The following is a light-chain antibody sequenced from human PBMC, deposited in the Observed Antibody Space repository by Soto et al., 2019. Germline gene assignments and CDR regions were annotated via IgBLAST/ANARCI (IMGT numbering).Light chain of an antibody. J-gene: IGKJ1*01. Sequence: AIQVTQSPSSLSASVGDRVTISCRASQGSGNGLGWYQQKPGKAPKLLIYEASTLQTGVASRFSGRGSGRDLSLNICSLDPEDFATYYCLQVSGYPWTFRQGTKVEVK. CDR3: LQVSGYPWT. V-gene: IGKV1-6*01. CDR2: EAS. CDR1: QGSGNG.